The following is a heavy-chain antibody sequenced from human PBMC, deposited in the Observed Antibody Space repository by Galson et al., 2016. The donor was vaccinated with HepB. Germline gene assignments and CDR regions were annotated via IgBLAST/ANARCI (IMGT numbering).Heavy chain of an antibody. V-gene: IGHV3-21*01. CDR2: ISTSSSYI. J-gene: IGHJ4*02. Sequence: WVRQAPGKGLEWVSYISTSSSYIFYADSVKGRFTISRDNAKNSLQLQMNSLRAEDTAVYYCARAAGHGHYGSGSRFDYWGQGTLVTVSS. D-gene: IGHD3-10*01. CDR3: ARAAGHGHYGSGSRFDY.